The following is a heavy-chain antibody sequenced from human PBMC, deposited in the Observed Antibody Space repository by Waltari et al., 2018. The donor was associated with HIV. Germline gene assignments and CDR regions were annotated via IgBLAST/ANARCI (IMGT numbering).Heavy chain of an antibody. V-gene: IGHV3-9*01. D-gene: IGHD2-15*01. CDR3: AGRMSFIVVAGGDDDFEI. Sequence: EDQLVEATACAVQPGRSHTLSCVGRGLSCGSSYVSGARQDPGKGLEVVAGIRWVGGQIAYADSVKGRFTMYRNNAKESLVLQMNSLRPEDTAFYHCAGRMSFIVVAGGDDDFEIWGQGTKVTVSS. CDR1: GLSCGSSY. CDR2: IRWVGGQI. J-gene: IGHJ3*02.